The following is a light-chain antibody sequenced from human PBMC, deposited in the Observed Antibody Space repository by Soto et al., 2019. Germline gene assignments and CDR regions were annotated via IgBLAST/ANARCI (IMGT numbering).Light chain of an antibody. CDR3: QKYNSGPFT. Sequence: EIQMTQSPSTLSASLGDRVTLTCRASQGISNYLAWYQQKPGQVPKLVIYAASTLETGVPARFSGSGSGTEFTLTISSLQPEDFAAYYCQKYNSGPFTFGQGTKVDIK. CDR1: QGISNY. V-gene: IGKV1-27*01. J-gene: IGKJ3*01. CDR2: AAS.